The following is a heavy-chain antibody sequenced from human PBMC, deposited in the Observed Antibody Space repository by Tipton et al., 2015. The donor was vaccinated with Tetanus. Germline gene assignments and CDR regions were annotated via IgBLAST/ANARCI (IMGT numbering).Heavy chain of an antibody. CDR3: AREGLVLAPAKLSYFDS. J-gene: IGHJ4*02. CDR1: GVTFRRDI. CDR2: NSSDGKKE. Sequence: EADGVTFRRDIMHWLRQAPGKGLEWVAENSSDGKKESYRDSVKGRFTISRDNSKNMLFLQLNSLRPGDTAAYYCAREGLVLAPAKLSYFDSWGQGTRVIVSS. V-gene: IGHV3-30*04. D-gene: IGHD6-25*01.